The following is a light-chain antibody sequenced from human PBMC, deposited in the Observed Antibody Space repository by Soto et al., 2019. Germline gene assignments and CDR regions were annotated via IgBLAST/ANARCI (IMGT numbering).Light chain of an antibody. J-gene: IGKJ1*01. CDR3: QQFGTSPWT. Sequence: EIVLTQSPGTLSLSPGDRATPSCRASQTISSSYLAWYQQKPGQAPRLLIYGASSRATAIPDRFSGGGSGTDFTLTISSLEPEDFAVYYCQQFGTSPWTFGQGTKVEIK. V-gene: IGKV3-20*01. CDR2: GAS. CDR1: QTISSSY.